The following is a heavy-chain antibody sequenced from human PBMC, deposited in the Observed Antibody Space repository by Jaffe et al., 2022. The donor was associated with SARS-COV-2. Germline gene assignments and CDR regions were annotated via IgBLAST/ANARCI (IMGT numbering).Heavy chain of an antibody. CDR1: GGTFSSYA. D-gene: IGHD2-15*01. V-gene: IGHV1-69*01. J-gene: IGHJ4*02. CDR3: ASQPLGYCSGGSCYYFDY. Sequence: QVQLVQSGAEVKKPGSSVKVSCKASGGTFSSYAISWVRQAPGQGLEWMGGIIPIFGTANYAQKFQGRVTITADESTSTAYMELSSLRSEDTAVYYCASQPLGYCSGGSCYYFDYWGQGTLVTVSS. CDR2: IIPIFGTA.